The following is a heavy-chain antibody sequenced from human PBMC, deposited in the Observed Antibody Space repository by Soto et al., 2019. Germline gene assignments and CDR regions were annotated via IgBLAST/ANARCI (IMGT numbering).Heavy chain of an antibody. V-gene: IGHV4-30-4*01. Sequence: SETLSLTCTVSGGSIGSGDFFWSWIRQAPGKGLEWIGYIHYSGSTYYNLSLKSRVSISVDMSKNQFSLKLTSVTAADTAVYYCARVPRPYRWPRPEELDYWGQGALVTVSS. J-gene: IGHJ4*02. CDR3: ARVPRPYRWPRPEELDY. D-gene: IGHD2-8*02. CDR1: GGSIGSGDFF. CDR2: IHYSGST.